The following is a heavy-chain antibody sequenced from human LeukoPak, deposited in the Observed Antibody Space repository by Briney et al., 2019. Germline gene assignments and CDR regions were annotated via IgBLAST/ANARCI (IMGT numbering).Heavy chain of an antibody. CDR2: IYYTGNT. CDR3: AKQTGSGLFILP. CDR1: SXXXXNSY. Sequence: SXXXXNSYWGWIRQPPGEGLEWIGSIYYTGNTYYNASLKSRVTISIDTSKNQFSLKLTSVTAADTAVYYCAKQTGSGLFILPGGQGTLVTVSS. V-gene: IGHV4-39*01. D-gene: IGHD3/OR15-3a*01. J-gene: IGHJ4*02.